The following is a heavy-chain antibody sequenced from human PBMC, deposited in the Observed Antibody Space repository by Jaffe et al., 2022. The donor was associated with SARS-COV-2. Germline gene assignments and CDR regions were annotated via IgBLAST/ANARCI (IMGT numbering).Heavy chain of an antibody. D-gene: IGHD5-18*01. CDR3: ARDSNSYVNYYGMDV. Sequence: EVQLVESGGGLVQPGGSLRLSCAASGFTVSSNYMSWVRQAPGKGLEWVSVIYSGGSTYYADSVKGRFTISRHNSKNTLYLQMNSLRAEDTAVYYCARDSNSYVNYYGMDVWGQGTTVTVSS. CDR1: GFTVSSNY. J-gene: IGHJ6*02. CDR2: IYSGGST. V-gene: IGHV3-53*04.